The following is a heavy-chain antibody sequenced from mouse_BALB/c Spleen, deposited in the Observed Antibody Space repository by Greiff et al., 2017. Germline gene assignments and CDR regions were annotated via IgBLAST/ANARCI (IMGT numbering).Heavy chain of an antibody. D-gene: IGHD1-1*02. J-gene: IGHJ4*01. Sequence: QVQLQQPGAELVKPGASVKLSCKASGYTFTSYWMHWVKQRPGQGLEWIGEFNPSNGRTNYNEKFKSKATLTVDKSSSTAYMQLSSLTSEDSAVYYCARWWSLYAMDYWGQGTSVTVSS. CDR2: FNPSNGRT. CDR1: GYTFTSYW. CDR3: ARWWSLYAMDY. V-gene: IGHV1S81*02.